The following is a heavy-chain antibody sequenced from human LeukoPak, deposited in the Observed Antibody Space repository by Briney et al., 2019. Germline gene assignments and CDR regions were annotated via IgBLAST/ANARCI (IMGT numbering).Heavy chain of an antibody. D-gene: IGHD3-9*01. CDR3: AGRRYFDFRYYYYYYMDV. CDR1: GGSFSGYY. Sequence: SETLSLTCAVYGGSFSGYYWSWIRQPPGKGLEWIGEINHSGSTNYNPSLKSRVTISVDTSKNQFSLKLSSVTAADTAVYYCAGRRYFDFRYYYYYYMDVWGKGTTVTISS. V-gene: IGHV4-34*01. CDR2: INHSGST. J-gene: IGHJ6*03.